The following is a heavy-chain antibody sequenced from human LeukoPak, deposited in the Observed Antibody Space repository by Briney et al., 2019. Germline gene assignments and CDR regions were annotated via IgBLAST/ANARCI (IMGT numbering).Heavy chain of an antibody. J-gene: IGHJ5*02. D-gene: IGHD3-22*01. Sequence: SQTLSLTCTVSGGSISSGDYYWSWIRQPPGKGLEWIEYFYYTGSTYYNPSLKSRVTISVDTSKNQFSLKLSSVTAADTAVYYCARPYYYDSRIDPWGQGTLVTVSS. CDR3: ARPYYYDSRIDP. V-gene: IGHV4-30-4*01. CDR2: FYYTGST. CDR1: GGSISSGDYY.